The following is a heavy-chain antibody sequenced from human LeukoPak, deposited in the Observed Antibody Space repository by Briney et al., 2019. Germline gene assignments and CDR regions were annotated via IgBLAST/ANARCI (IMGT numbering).Heavy chain of an antibody. V-gene: IGHV4-31*03. CDR3: AIPGYSSGWPFDF. D-gene: IGHD6-19*01. CDR2: IYYSGST. J-gene: IGHJ4*02. Sequence: PSETLSLTCTVSGGSISSGGYYWSWIRQHPGKGLEWIGYIYYSGSTYYNPSLKSRVTISVDTSKNQFSLKLSSVTAADTAVYYCAIPGYSSGWPFDFWGQGTLVTVSS. CDR1: GGSISSGGYY.